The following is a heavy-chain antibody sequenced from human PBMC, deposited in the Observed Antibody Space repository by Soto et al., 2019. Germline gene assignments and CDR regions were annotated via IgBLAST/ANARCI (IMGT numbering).Heavy chain of an antibody. CDR2: IKRDGSST. CDR3: ARALGPFFPFDY. V-gene: IGHV3-64*01. CDR1: GFTFSSYW. J-gene: IGHJ4*02. Sequence: PGGSLRLSCAASGFTFSSYWMSWVRQAPGKGLEYVSNIKRDGSSTYYANSVKGRFTISRDNSKNTLYLQMGSLRAEDMAVYYCARALGPFFPFDYWGQGTLVTVSS.